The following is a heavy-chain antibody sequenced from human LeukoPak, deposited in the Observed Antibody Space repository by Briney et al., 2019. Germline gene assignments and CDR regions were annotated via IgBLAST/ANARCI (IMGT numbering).Heavy chain of an antibody. CDR2: IYNSGTT. Sequence: SETLSLTCTVFSGSISGYYWSWLRQPPGKGLEWIAYIYNSGTTKYNPSLKSRVTMSMDTSKRQFSLRLSSVTAADTAVYYCARHILTAGSIEWGQGALVTVSS. CDR3: ARHILTAGSIE. V-gene: IGHV4-59*08. D-gene: IGHD2-15*01. CDR1: SGSISGYY. J-gene: IGHJ4*02.